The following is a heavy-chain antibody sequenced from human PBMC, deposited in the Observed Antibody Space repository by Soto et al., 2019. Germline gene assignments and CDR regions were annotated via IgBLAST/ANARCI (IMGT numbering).Heavy chain of an antibody. CDR2: INGDGTEE. D-gene: IGHD2-2*01. CDR1: GFTFGDTW. J-gene: IGHJ3*01. Sequence: PGGSLRLSCVASGFTFGDTWMSWIRQAVGKGPEWVANINGDGTEENYMDSVRGRFTISRDNAYNTLSLEVNSLRAEDTAIYYCATGYGGQLWGQGTMVTVSS. CDR3: ATGYGGQL. V-gene: IGHV3-7*01.